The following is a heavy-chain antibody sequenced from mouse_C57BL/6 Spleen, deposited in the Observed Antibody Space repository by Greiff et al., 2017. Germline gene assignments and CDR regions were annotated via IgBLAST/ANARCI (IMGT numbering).Heavy chain of an antibody. CDR2: IDPSDSYT. Sequence: QVQLQQPGAELVRPGTSVKLSCKASGYTFTSYWMHWAKQRPGQGLEWIGVIDPSDSYTNYNQKFKGKATLTVDTSSSTAYMQLSSLTSEDSAVYYCARGGYGSSYEGYYFDYWGQGTTLTVSS. D-gene: IGHD1-1*01. CDR3: ARGGYGSSYEGYYFDY. V-gene: IGHV1-59*01. CDR1: GYTFTSYW. J-gene: IGHJ2*01.